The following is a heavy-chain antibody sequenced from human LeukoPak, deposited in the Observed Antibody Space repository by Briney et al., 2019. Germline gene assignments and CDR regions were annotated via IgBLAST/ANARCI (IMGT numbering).Heavy chain of an antibody. Sequence: PSETLSLTCTVSGGSISSYYWSWIRQPPGKGLEWIGYIYYSGSTNYNPSLKSRVTISVDTSKNQFSLKLSSVTAADTAVYYCARGPKDIVVVPATYYFDYWGQGTLVTVSS. CDR3: ARGPKDIVVVPATYYFDY. D-gene: IGHD2-2*01. V-gene: IGHV4-59*01. CDR1: GGSISSYY. J-gene: IGHJ4*02. CDR2: IYYSGST.